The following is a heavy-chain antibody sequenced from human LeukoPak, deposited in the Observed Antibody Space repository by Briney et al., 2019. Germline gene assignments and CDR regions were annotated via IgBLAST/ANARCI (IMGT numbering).Heavy chain of an antibody. J-gene: IGHJ6*03. D-gene: IGHD4-23*01. CDR1: GFTFSDYY. CDR3: ARPEDDYGGYDYYYMDV. Sequence: GSLRLSCAASGFTFSDYYMSWIRQAPGKGLEWVSYISSSGSTIYYADSVKGRVTISRDNAKNSLYLQMNSLRAGDTAVYYCARPEDDYGGYDYYYMDVWGKGTTVTVSS. V-gene: IGHV3-11*01. CDR2: ISSSGSTI.